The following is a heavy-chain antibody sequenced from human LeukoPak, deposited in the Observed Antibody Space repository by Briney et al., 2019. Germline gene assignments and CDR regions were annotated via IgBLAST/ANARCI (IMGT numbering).Heavy chain of an antibody. CDR2: INHSGST. V-gene: IGHV4-34*01. Sequence: SETLSLTCAVYGGSFSGYYWSWIRQPPGKGLEWIGEINHSGSTNYNPSLKSRVTISVDTSKNQFSLKLSSVTAADTAVYCCARATYYYGSGSYRPSNYYYMDVWGKGTTVTVSS. CDR3: ARATYYYGSGSYRPSNYYYMDV. J-gene: IGHJ6*03. D-gene: IGHD3-10*01. CDR1: GGSFSGYY.